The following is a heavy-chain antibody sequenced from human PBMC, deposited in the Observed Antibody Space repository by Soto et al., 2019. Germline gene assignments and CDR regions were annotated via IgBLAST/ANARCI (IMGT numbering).Heavy chain of an antibody. J-gene: IGHJ3*02. CDR1: GYTFTSYG. CDR3: ARGRKFGYYYDSREFDI. Sequence: ASVKVSCKASGYTFTSYGISWVRQAPGQGLEWMGWISAYNGNTNYAQKLQGRVTMTTDTSTSTAYMELRSLRSDDTAVYYCARGRKFGYYYDSREFDIWGQGTMVTV. V-gene: IGHV1-18*01. CDR2: ISAYNGNT. D-gene: IGHD3-22*01.